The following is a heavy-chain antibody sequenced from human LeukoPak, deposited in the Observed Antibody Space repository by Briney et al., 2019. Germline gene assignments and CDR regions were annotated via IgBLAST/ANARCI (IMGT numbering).Heavy chain of an antibody. CDR3: ATDRYCSSTSCYAGRGYWFDP. CDR2: FDPEDGET. J-gene: IGHJ5*02. Sequence: ASVKVSCKVSGYTLTELSMHWVRHAPGKGHEWTGGFDPEDGETIYAQKFQGRVTMTEDTSTDTAYMELSSLRSEDTAVYYCATDRYCSSTSCYAGRGYWFDPWGQGTLVTVSS. CDR1: GYTLTELS. D-gene: IGHD2-2*01. V-gene: IGHV1-24*01.